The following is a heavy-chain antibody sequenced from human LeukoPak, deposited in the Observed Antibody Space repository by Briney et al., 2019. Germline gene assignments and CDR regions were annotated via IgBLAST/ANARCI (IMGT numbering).Heavy chain of an antibody. CDR3: ARHGGTVTTSLHY. Sequence: ASETLSLTCTVSGDSISSSSYYWGWIRQPPGKGLEWIGSIYYSGSTYYDPSLKSRVTISVDTSKNQFSLRLSSVTAADTAVYYCARHGGTVTTSLHYWGQGTLVTVSS. CDR2: IYYSGST. V-gene: IGHV4-39*01. D-gene: IGHD4-17*01. CDR1: GDSISSSSYY. J-gene: IGHJ4*02.